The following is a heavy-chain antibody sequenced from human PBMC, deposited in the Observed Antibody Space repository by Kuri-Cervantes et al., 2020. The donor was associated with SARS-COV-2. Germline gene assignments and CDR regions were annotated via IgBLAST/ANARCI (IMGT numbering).Heavy chain of an antibody. CDR2: LDPEDGET. J-gene: IGHJ6*03. CDR3: ATRFLEPYYYYMDV. V-gene: IGHV1-24*01. Sequence: ASVKVSCKVSGYTLTELSMHWVRQAPGKGLEWMGGLDPEDGETIYAQKFQGRVTMTEDTSTDTAYMELSSLRSEDTAVYYCATRFLEPYYYYMDVWCKGTTVTVSS. D-gene: IGHD3-3*01. CDR1: GYTLTELS.